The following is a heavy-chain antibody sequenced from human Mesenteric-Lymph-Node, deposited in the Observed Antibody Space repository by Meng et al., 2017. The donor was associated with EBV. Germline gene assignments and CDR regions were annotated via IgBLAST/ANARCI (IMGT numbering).Heavy chain of an antibody. CDR2: INHSGST. V-gene: IGHV4-34*01. CDR3: ARLIVGSLSTFDY. D-gene: IGHD1-26*01. J-gene: IGHJ4*02. Sequence: QMQLQQCGAGLLKPSETLSLTCAFYGGSFSNHYWSWIRQPPGKGLEWIGEINHSGSTSYNPSLKSRVTISVDTAKNQFSLKMSSVTAADTAVYYCARLIVGSLSTFDYWGQGALVTVSS. CDR1: GGSFSNHY.